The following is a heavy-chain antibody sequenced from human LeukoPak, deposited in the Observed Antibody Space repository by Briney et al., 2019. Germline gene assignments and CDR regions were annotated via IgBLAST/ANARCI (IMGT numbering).Heavy chain of an antibody. CDR1: GFTFSSYG. CDR2: IRYDGSNK. J-gene: IGHJ4*02. CDR3: AKDGVKIVVVTGTRHYFDY. D-gene: IGHD2-21*02. Sequence: PGRSLRLSCAASGFTFSSYGMHWVRQAPGKGLEWVAFIRYDGSNKYYADSVKGRFTISRDNSKNTLYLQMNSLRAEDTAVYYCAKDGVKIVVVTGTRHYFDYWGQGTLVTVSS. V-gene: IGHV3-30*02.